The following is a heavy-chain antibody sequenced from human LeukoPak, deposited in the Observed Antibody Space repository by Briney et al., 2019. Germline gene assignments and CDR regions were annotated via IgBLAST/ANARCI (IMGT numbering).Heavy chain of an antibody. Sequence: GGSLRLSCAASGFTFSSYWRSWIRQAPGKGLEWVANIKQDGSEKYYVDSVKGRFTISRDNAKNSLYLQMNSLRAEDTAVYYCARVRAVVPAAYYYYMDVWGKGTTVTVSS. CDR1: GFTFSSYW. D-gene: IGHD2-2*01. J-gene: IGHJ6*03. CDR2: IKQDGSEK. V-gene: IGHV3-7*01. CDR3: ARVRAVVPAAYYYYMDV.